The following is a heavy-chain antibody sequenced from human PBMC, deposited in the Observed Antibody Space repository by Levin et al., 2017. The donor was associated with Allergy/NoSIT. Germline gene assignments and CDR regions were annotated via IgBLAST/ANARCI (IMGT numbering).Heavy chain of an antibody. J-gene: IGHJ4*02. CDR3: ARDLAVLGVTPHLDY. D-gene: IGHD2-15*01. V-gene: IGHV3-30-3*01. CDR1: GFTFSGYP. CDR2: ISSDGSNR. Sequence: RSGGSLRLSCAVSGFTFSGYPMHWVRQAPGKGLEWVAVISSDGSNRYYADSVKGRFTISRDNSKNTLYLQINSLRAEDTAVYYCARDLAVLGVTPHLDYWGQGTLVTVAP.